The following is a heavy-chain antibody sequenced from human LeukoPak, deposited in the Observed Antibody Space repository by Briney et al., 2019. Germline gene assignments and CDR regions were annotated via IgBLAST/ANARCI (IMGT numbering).Heavy chain of an antibody. J-gene: IGHJ4*02. Sequence: SETLSLTCAVYGGSFSGYYWSWIRQPPGKGLEWIGEINHSGSTNYNPSLKSRVTISVDTSKNQFSLKLSSVTAADTAVHYCARGSGWRRNFDYWGQGTLVTVSS. D-gene: IGHD6-19*01. V-gene: IGHV4-34*01. CDR1: GGSFSGYY. CDR3: ARGSGWRRNFDY. CDR2: INHSGST.